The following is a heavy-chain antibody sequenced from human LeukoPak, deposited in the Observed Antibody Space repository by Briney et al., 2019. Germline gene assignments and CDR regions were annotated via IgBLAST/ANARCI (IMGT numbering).Heavy chain of an antibody. CDR2: IRQDGTEK. J-gene: IGHJ6*04. CDR1: GFSFTNHV. CDR3: AELGITMSGGV. Sequence: GGAPRLLCAASGFSFTNHVMSWVRPAPGKGLEWVAYIRQDGTEKDYVDSVMGRFTIYRDNAKNSLYLQMNSLRAEDTAVYYCAELGITMSGGVWGKGTTVTISS. D-gene: IGHD3-10*02. V-gene: IGHV3-7*01.